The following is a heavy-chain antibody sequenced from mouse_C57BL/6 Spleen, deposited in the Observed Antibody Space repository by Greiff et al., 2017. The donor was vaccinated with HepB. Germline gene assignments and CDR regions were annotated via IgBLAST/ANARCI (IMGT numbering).Heavy chain of an antibody. CDR1: GYTFTSYW. D-gene: IGHD3-2*02. J-gene: IGHJ4*01. CDR2: INPSSGYT. CDR3: ARDSSGYVNAMDY. Sequence: VQLQQSGAELAKPGASVKLSCKASGYTFTSYWMHWVKQRPGQGLEWIGYINPSSGYTKYNQKFKDKATLTADKSSSTAYMQLSSLTYEDSAVYYCARDSSGYVNAMDYGGQGTSVTVSS. V-gene: IGHV1-7*01.